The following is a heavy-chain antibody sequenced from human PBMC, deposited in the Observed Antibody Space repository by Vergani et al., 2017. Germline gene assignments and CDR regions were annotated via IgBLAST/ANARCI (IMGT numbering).Heavy chain of an antibody. CDR1: GGSISSSSYY. CDR2: IYYSGST. V-gene: IGHV4-39*07. J-gene: IGHJ4*02. Sequence: QLQLQESGPGLVKTSETLSLTCTVSGGSISSSSYYWGWIRQPPGKGLEWIGSIYYSGSTYYHPSLKSRVTISVDTSKNQFYLKLSSVTAADTAVYYCVSSPRAAGPAPEIDGGQGTRVTVSS. CDR3: VSSPRAAGPAPEID. D-gene: IGHD6-13*01.